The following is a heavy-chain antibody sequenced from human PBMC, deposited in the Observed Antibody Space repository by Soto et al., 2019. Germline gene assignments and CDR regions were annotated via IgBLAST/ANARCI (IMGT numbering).Heavy chain of an antibody. CDR1: GFTFSSYG. D-gene: IGHD4-17*01. V-gene: IGHV3-33*01. CDR2: IWYDGSNK. J-gene: IGHJ4*02. CDR3: AREETTVTTCLAF. Sequence: QVQLVESGGGVVQPGRSLRLSCAASGFTFSSYGMHWVRQAPGKGLEWVAVIWYDGSNKYYADSVKGRFTISRDNSKNTLYLQMNSLRAEDTAVYYCAREETTVTTCLAFWGQGTLVNVSS.